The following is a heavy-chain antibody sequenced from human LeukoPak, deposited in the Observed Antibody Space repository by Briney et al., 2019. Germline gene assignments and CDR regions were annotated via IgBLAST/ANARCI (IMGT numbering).Heavy chain of an antibody. V-gene: IGHV3-7*01. D-gene: IGHD2-2*01. Sequence: GGSLRLSCSVSGFIFSNYWMGWVRQAPGKGLEWVASINEDGSQKQYVDSVKGRFTISRDNAKNSLYLQVNSLRAEDTAVYYCATGRSMPTWGQGTLVTVSS. CDR3: ATGRSMPT. J-gene: IGHJ5*02. CDR1: GFIFSNYW. CDR2: INEDGSQK.